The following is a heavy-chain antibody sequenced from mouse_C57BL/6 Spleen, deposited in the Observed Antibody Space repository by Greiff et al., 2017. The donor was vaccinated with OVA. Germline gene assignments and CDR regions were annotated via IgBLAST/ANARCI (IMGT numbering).Heavy chain of an antibody. D-gene: IGHD1-1*01. CDR1: GFTFSNYW. Sequence: EVKLEESGGGLVQPGGSMKLSCVASGFTFSNYWMNWVRQSPEKGLEWVAQIRLKSDNYATHYAESVKGRFTISRDDSKSSVYLQMNNLRAEDTGIYYCTGEGITTVVVPFDYWGQGTTLTVSS. V-gene: IGHV6-3*01. J-gene: IGHJ2*01. CDR3: TGEGITTVVVPFDY. CDR2: IRLKSDNYAT.